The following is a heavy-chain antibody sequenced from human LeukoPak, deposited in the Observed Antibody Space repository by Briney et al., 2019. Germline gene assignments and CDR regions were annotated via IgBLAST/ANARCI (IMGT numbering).Heavy chain of an antibody. Sequence: SETLSLTCAVYGGSFSGYYWSWIRQPSGKGLEWIGEINHSGSTNYNPSLKSRVTISVDTSKNQFSLKLSSVTAADTAVYYCARGTLTTMVRGVIIRPFDYWGQGTLVTVSS. D-gene: IGHD3-10*01. CDR3: ARGTLTTMVRGVIIRPFDY. CDR2: INHSGST. V-gene: IGHV4-34*01. CDR1: GGSFSGYY. J-gene: IGHJ4*02.